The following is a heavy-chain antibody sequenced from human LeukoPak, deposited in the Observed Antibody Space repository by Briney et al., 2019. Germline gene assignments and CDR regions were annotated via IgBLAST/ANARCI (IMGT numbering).Heavy chain of an antibody. CDR3: ARDMGDTAMVTDYYYYGMDV. Sequence: SVKVSCKASVGTFSSYAISWVRQAPGQGLEWMGRIIPILGIANYAQKFQGRVTITADKSTSTAYMELSSLRSEDTAVYYCARDMGDTAMVTDYYYYGMDVWGQGTTVTVSS. CDR2: IIPILGIA. V-gene: IGHV1-69*04. D-gene: IGHD5-18*01. CDR1: VGTFSSYA. J-gene: IGHJ6*02.